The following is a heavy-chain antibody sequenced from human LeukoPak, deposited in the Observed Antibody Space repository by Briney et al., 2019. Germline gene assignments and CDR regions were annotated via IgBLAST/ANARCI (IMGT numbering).Heavy chain of an antibody. Sequence: GGSLRLSCAASGFTFSSYGMHWVRQAPGKGLEWVAFIRYDGSNKYYADSVKGRFTISRDNSKNTLYLQMNSLRAEDTAVYYCARGTDSGYSYGYYYYYYMDVWGKGTTVTVSS. CDR1: GFTFSSYG. J-gene: IGHJ6*03. V-gene: IGHV3-30*02. CDR3: ARGTDSGYSYGYYYYYYMDV. D-gene: IGHD5-18*01. CDR2: IRYDGSNK.